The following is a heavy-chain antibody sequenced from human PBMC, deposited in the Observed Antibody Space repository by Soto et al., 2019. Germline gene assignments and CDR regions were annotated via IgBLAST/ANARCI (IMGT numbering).Heavy chain of an antibody. CDR3: ARASGYSYGFDDYYFDY. CDR1: GFTFSSYA. J-gene: IGHJ4*02. V-gene: IGHV3-30-3*01. D-gene: IGHD5-18*01. Sequence: GGSLRLSCAASGFTFSSYAMHWVRQAPGKGLEWVAVISYDGSNKYYADSVKGRFTISRDNSKNTLYLQMNSLRAEDTAVYYCARASGYSYGFDDYYFDYWGQGTLVNVS. CDR2: ISYDGSNK.